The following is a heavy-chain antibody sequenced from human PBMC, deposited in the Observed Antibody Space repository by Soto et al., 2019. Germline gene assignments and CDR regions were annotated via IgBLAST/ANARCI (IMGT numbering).Heavy chain of an antibody. V-gene: IGHV3-74*01. J-gene: IGHJ5*02. CDR1: GFTFFAYW. D-gene: IGHD4-17*01. CDR2: INSDGSHT. CDR3: AKEGEYGDYAGKNWFDP. Sequence: EVQLVESGGGLVQPGGSLRLSCAASGFTFFAYWIHWVRQVPGKGLVWVSRINSDGSHTSYADSVRGRFTISRDNSKNTVYLQMNSLTAEDTAVYYCAKEGEYGDYAGKNWFDPWGQGSLVTVSS.